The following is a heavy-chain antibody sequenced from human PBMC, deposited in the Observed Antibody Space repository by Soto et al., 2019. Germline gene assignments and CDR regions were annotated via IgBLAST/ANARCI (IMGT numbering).Heavy chain of an antibody. Sequence: SETLSLTCTVSGGSVSSSSYYCDWIRQPPGKGLEWIGSIYYSGSTYYNPSLKSRVTISVDTSKNQFSLKLSSVTAADTAVYYCARQGVLRFLEWLLAFDYWGQGTLVTVSS. D-gene: IGHD3-3*01. CDR2: IYYSGST. J-gene: IGHJ4*02. CDR3: ARQGVLRFLEWLLAFDY. CDR1: GGSVSSSSYY. V-gene: IGHV4-39*01.